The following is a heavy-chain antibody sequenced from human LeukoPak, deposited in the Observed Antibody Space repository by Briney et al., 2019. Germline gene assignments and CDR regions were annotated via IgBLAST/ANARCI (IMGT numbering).Heavy chain of an antibody. CDR1: GFTLNSYW. J-gene: IGHJ6*02. CDR3: ARGWLALYYYYYGMDV. V-gene: IGHV3-7*01. CDR2: IKQDGSEK. Sequence: GALRLSCAASGFTLNSYWMRWVRQAPGKGLEWGANIKQDGSEKYYVDSVKGRFTISRDNAKNSLYLQMNSLRAEDTAVYYCARGWLALYYYYYGMDVWGQGTTVTVSS. D-gene: IGHD3-9*01.